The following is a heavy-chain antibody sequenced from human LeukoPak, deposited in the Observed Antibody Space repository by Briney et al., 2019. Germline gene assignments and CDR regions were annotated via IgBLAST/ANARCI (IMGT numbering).Heavy chain of an antibody. V-gene: IGHV4-59*01. CDR3: ARVRFHYGGNSGINYFDY. J-gene: IGHJ4*02. Sequence: SETLSLICTVSDVSISSYYWSWIRQPPGKGLEWIGYGSTNYNPSLKSRVTISADTSKNQFSLKLTSVTAADTAVYYCARVRFHYGGNSGINYFDYWGQGTLVTVSS. CDR1: DVSISSYY. CDR2: GST. D-gene: IGHD4-23*01.